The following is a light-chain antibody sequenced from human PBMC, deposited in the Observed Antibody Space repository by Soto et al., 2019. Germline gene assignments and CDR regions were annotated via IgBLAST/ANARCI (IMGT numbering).Light chain of an antibody. V-gene: IGLV1-40*01. CDR1: SSNIGAGYD. CDR2: GNS. CDR3: QSYDSSLSGVV. Sequence: QSVLTQPPSVSGAPGQRVTISCTWSSSNIGAGYDVHWYQQLPGTAPKLLIYGNSNRPSGVPDRFSGSKSGTSASLAINGLQAEDEADYYCQSYDSSLSGVVFGGGTKLTVL. J-gene: IGLJ2*01.